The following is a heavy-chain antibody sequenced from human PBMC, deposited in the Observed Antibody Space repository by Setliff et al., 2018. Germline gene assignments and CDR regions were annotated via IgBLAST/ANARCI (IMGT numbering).Heavy chain of an antibody. V-gene: IGHV2-70*17. CDR3: ARTYHPDDSPGYYSLPDY. D-gene: IGHD3-9*01. CDR2: IDWDDDK. Sequence: SGPTLVHPTQTLTLTCSFSGFSLTTTGMCVNWIRQPPGKALEWLARIDWDDDKFYTTSLKTRLTISKDTSKNQVVLSMTNMGPADTATYYCARTYHPDDSPGYYSLPDYWGQGTLVTVSS. J-gene: IGHJ4*02. CDR1: GFSLTTTGMC.